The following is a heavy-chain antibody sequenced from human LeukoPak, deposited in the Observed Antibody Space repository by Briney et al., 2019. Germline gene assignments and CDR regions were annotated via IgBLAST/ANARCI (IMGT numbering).Heavy chain of an antibody. D-gene: IGHD3-16*01. CDR3: TRRYGP. V-gene: IGHV4-39*01. J-gene: IGHJ4*02. CDR1: GGSISGSSYY. CDR2: IYYSGST. Sequence: SETLSLTCTVSGGSISGSSYYWGWIRQPPGKGLEWIGSIYYSGSTYYNPSLKSRVTISVDTSKNQFSLKLNSVTATDTAVYYCTRRYGPWGQGTLVTVSS.